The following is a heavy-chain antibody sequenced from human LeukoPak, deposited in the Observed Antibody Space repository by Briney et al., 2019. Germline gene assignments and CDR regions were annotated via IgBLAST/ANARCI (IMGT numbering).Heavy chain of an antibody. V-gene: IGHV1-18*01. J-gene: IGHJ3*02. CDR3: ARTGGDIVVVPAAANDAFDI. D-gene: IGHD2-2*01. CDR1: GYTFTSYG. CDR2: ISAYNGNT. Sequence: APVKVSCKASGYTFTSYGISWVRQAPGQGLEWMGWISAYNGNTNYAQKLQGRVTMTTDTSTSTAYMELRSLRSDDTAVYYCARTGGDIVVVPAAANDAFDIWGQGTMVTVSS.